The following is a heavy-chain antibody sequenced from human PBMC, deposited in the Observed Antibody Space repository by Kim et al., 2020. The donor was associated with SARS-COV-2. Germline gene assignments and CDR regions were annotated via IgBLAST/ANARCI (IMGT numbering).Heavy chain of an antibody. CDR1: GFTFSSYW. Sequence: GGSLRLSCAASGFTFSSYWMSWVRQAPGKGLEWVANIKQDGSEKYYVDSVKGRFTISRDNAKNSLYLQMNSLRAEDTAVYYCARDPGYSSSWYADYWGQGTLVTVSS. V-gene: IGHV3-7*01. D-gene: IGHD6-13*01. CDR3: ARDPGYSSSWYADY. CDR2: IKQDGSEK. J-gene: IGHJ4*02.